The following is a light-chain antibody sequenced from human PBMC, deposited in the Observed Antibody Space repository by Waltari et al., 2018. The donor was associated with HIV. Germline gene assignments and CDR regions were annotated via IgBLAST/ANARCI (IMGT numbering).Light chain of an antibody. J-gene: IGLJ3*02. Sequence: QSALTQPPSASGSLGQSVTISCTGSSSDIGAYDFVSWFHQHPHSAPKLLLYEVSRRPSTVSDLFAGSRSGNTAVLTVACLQPDDEATYFCSSYGDSLKILFGGGTNVTIL. CDR2: EVS. V-gene: IGLV2-8*01. CDR3: SSYGDSLKIL. CDR1: SSDIGAYDF.